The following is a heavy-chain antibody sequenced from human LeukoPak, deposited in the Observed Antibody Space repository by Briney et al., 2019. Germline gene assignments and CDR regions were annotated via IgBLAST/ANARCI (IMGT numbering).Heavy chain of an antibody. CDR2: IYSGVST. J-gene: IGHJ4*02. D-gene: IGHD1-14*01. Sequence: GGSLRLSCAASGVSVSSNYMSWVRQAPGKGLEWVSLIYSGVSTYYADSVKGRFTISRDNSKNTLYLQMNGLRADDTAVYYCARAAGCHQYYFDSWGQGTLVTVSS. CDR3: ARAAGCHQYYFDS. CDR1: GVSVSSNY. V-gene: IGHV3-66*01.